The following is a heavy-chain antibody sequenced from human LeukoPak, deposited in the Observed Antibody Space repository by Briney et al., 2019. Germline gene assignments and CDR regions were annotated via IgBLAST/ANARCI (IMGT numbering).Heavy chain of an antibody. J-gene: IGHJ4*02. CDR1: GGSISSYY. CDR3: ARGGPGSTSHY. D-gene: IGHD2-2*01. V-gene: IGHV4-34*01. Sequence: PSETLSLTCTVSGGSISSYYWSWIRQPPGKGLKWIGEINHSGSTNYNPSLKSRVTISVDTSKNQFSLKLSSVTAADTAVYYCARGGPGSTSHYWGQGTLVTVSS. CDR2: INHSGST.